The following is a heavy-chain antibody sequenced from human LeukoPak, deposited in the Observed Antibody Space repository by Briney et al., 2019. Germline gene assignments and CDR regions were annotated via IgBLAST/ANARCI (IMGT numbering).Heavy chain of an antibody. CDR3: ARIPTYGDYAYFDY. Sequence: SGPTLVNPTQTLTLTCTFSGFSLSTGGMRVSWIRQPPGKALEWLARIDWDDDKFYNTSLKTRLTISKDTSKNQVVLTMTNMDPVDTATYYCARIPTYGDYAYFDYWGQGTLVTVSS. CDR1: GFSLSTGGMR. CDR2: IDWDDDK. J-gene: IGHJ4*02. V-gene: IGHV2-70*04. D-gene: IGHD4-17*01.